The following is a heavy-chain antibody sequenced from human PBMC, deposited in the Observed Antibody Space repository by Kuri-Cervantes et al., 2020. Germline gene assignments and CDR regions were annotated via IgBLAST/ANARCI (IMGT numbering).Heavy chain of an antibody. CDR3: ARGSDGSGYYQLNDAFYI. CDR2: IRHDGSNK. D-gene: IGHD3-22*01. Sequence: GGSLRLSCAASGFTFSSYAMSWVRQAPGKGLEWVAFIRHDGSNKYYADSVKGRFSISRDNSKNTLYLQMNSLRTEDTAVYHCARGSDGSGYYQLNDAFYIWGQGTMVTVSS. J-gene: IGHJ3*02. V-gene: IGHV3-30*02. CDR1: GFTFSSYA.